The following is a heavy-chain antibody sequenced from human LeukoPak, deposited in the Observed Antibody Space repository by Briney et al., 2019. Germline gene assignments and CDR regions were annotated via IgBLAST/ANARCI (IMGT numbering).Heavy chain of an antibody. CDR2: IYSGGST. D-gene: IGHD3-10*01. Sequence: PGGSLRLSCVASGFTVSSNYMSWVRQAPGKGLEWGSVIYSGGSTYYADSVKGRFTISRDNSKNTLYLQMNSLRAEDTAVYYCAGGSGSYRTPYYYMDVWGTGTTVTVSS. J-gene: IGHJ6*03. V-gene: IGHV3-53*01. CDR1: GFTVSSNY. CDR3: AGGSGSYRTPYYYMDV.